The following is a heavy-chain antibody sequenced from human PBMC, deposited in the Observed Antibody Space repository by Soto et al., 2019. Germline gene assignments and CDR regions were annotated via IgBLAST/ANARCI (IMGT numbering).Heavy chain of an antibody. CDR1: GFTFSSYA. CDR3: AKDPMSKGSWLVPNGY. CDR2: ISGSGGST. V-gene: IGHV3-23*01. D-gene: IGHD6-19*01. Sequence: PGGSLRLSCAASGFTFSSYAMSWVRQAPGKGLEWVSAISGSGGSTYYADSVKGRFTISRDNSKNTLYLQMNSLRAEDTAVYYCAKDPMSKGSWLVPNGYWGQGTLVTVSS. J-gene: IGHJ4*02.